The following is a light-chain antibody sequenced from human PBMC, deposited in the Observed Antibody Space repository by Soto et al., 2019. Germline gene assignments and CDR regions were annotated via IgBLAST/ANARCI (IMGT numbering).Light chain of an antibody. CDR2: GAS. V-gene: IGKV3-15*01. CDR3: QHYNNWPLT. J-gene: IGKJ4*01. CDR1: QSVRSN. Sequence: EIVLAHSPGTLSCSGGERAALFCRASQSVRSNLAWYQQKPGQAPRLLMYGASTRATGIPARFSGSGSGTEFTLTISSLQSEDFAVYYCQHYNNWPLTFGGGTKVDIK.